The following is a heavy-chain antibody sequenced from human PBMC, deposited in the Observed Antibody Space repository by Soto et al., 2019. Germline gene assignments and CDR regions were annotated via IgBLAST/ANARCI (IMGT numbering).Heavy chain of an antibody. Sequence: QAQLVQSGAEVKKPGASVNVSCKASGYDYVTYAITWVRQRPGQGLEWMGWISTLNGNTNYAQNFQGRVTMTTDTSTRIVHLELRSLRFDDTAVYYCARRVQVWLPDYYGMDVWGQGTTVTVSS. D-gene: IGHD5-18*01. J-gene: IGHJ6*02. CDR2: ISTLNGNT. V-gene: IGHV1-18*01. CDR3: ARRVQVWLPDYYGMDV. CDR1: GYDYVTYA.